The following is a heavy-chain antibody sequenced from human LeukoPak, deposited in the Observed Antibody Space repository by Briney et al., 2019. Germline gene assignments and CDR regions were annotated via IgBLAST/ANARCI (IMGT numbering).Heavy chain of an antibody. Sequence: SETLSLTCTVSGGSISSYYWSWIRQPPGKGLEWIGYIYYSGSTNYNPSLKSRVTISVDTSKNQSSLKLSSETAADTAVYYCARSVVGRYYGSGSYSDWFDPWGQGTLVTVSS. CDR1: GGSISSYY. D-gene: IGHD3-10*01. CDR3: ARSVVGRYYGSGSYSDWFDP. J-gene: IGHJ5*02. CDR2: IYYSGST. V-gene: IGHV4-59*01.